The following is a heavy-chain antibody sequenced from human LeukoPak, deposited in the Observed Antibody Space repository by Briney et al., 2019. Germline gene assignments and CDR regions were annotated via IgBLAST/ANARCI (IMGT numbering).Heavy chain of an antibody. CDR2: ISYTGTYI. CDR1: AFSLSAYN. CDR3: VRDRGTYRPIDY. J-gene: IGHJ4*02. Sequence: PGGSLRLSCAASAFSLSAYNMNWVRQAPGKGLEWVSSISYTGTYIYYADSVKGRFTISRDNAQNSLYLQMNSLRAEDTAIYYCVRDRGTYRPIDYWGQGALVTVSS. V-gene: IGHV3-21*04. D-gene: IGHD1-26*01.